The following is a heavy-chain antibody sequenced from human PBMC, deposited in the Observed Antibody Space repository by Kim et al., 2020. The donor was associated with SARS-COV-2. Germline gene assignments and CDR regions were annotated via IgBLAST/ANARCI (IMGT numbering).Heavy chain of an antibody. J-gene: IGHJ6*02. Sequence: ASVKVSCKASGYTFTSYAMHWVRQAPGQRLEWMGWINAGNGNTKYSQKFQGRVTITRDTSASTAYMELSSLRSEDTAVYYCAREPQVQMLYYYAGMDVWGQGTTVTVSS. CDR3: AREPQVQMLYYYAGMDV. D-gene: IGHD3-16*02. CDR2: INAGNGNT. CDR1: GYTFTSYA. V-gene: IGHV1-3*01.